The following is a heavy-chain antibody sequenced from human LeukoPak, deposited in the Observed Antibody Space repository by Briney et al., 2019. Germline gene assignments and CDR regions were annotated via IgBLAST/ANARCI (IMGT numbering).Heavy chain of an antibody. CDR1: GGSISSYY. CDR2: IYYSGST. D-gene: IGHD3-10*01. J-gene: IGHJ5*02. V-gene: IGHV4-59*01. Sequence: SETLSLTCTVSGGSISSYYWSWIRQPPGEGLEWIGYIYYSGSTNYNPSLKSRVTISVDTSKNQFSLKLSSVTAADTAVYYCARVEDDGSGSYYNSRWFDPWGQGTLVTVSS. CDR3: ARVEDDGSGSYYNSRWFDP.